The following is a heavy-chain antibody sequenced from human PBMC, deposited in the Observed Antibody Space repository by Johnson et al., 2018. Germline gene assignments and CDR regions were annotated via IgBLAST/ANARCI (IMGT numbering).Heavy chain of an antibody. CDR1: GFTFDDYA. D-gene: IGHD6-13*01. J-gene: IGHJ3*02. V-gene: IGHV3-9*01. CDR3: AKGSGRRIAAAGTRRGAFDI. Sequence: EVQLVESGGGLVQPGRSLRLSCAASGFTFDDYAMHWVRQAPGKGLEWVSGISWNSGSIGYADSVKGRFTISRDNAKNSLYLQMNSLRAEDTALYYCAKGSGRRIAAAGTRRGAFDIWGQGTMVTVSS. CDR2: ISWNSGSI.